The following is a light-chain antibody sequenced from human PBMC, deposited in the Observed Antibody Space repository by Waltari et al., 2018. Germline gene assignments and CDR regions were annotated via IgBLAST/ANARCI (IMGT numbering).Light chain of an antibody. CDR2: DDS. CDR3: QARGNNDVV. CDR1: KLGNTY. Sequence: ALTQPPSVSVSPGQTATITCSGDKLGNTYVSWYQQPSGQPPLLVIYDDSRRPSGIPERFSGDNSGNTATLTIGDTQSVDEADYFCQARGNNDVVFGGGTKLTVL. V-gene: IGLV3-1*01. J-gene: IGLJ3*02.